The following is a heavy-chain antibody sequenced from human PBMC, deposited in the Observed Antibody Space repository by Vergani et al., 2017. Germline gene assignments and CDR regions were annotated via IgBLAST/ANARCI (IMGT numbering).Heavy chain of an antibody. CDR3: ARDHRDYNNYPGTFDI. J-gene: IGHJ3*02. CDR2: ISSSSAYL. D-gene: IGHD5-24*01. CDR1: GFTFKNNT. Sequence: VQLVESGGGLVKPGGSLRLSCEGSGFTFKNNTMTWVRQAPGKGLEWVSSISSSSAYLHYADSVKGRFTISRDNAKSSLFLQMDSLRAEDTAVYYCARDHRDYNNYPGTFDIWGQGSMVTVSS. V-gene: IGHV3-21*02.